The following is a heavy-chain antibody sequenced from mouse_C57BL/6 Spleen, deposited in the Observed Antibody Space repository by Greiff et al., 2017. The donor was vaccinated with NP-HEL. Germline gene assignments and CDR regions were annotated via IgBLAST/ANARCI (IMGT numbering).Heavy chain of an antibody. D-gene: IGHD2-3*01. J-gene: IGHJ2*01. Sequence: QVQLKESGAELVRPGASVTLSCKASGYTFTDYEMHWVKQTPVHGLEWIGAIDPETGGTAYNQKFKGKAILTADKSSSTAYMELRSLTSEDSAVYYCTRSDDGLLRGKNYLDYWGQGTTLTVSS. CDR2: IDPETGGT. CDR3: TRSDDGLLRGKNYLDY. CDR1: GYTFTDYE. V-gene: IGHV1-15*01.